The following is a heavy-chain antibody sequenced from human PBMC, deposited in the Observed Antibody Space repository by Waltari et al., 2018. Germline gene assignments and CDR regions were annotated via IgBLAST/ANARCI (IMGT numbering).Heavy chain of an antibody. V-gene: IGHV3-30*18. CDR1: GFTFSSYG. J-gene: IGHJ4*02. D-gene: IGHD3-22*01. Sequence: QVQLVESGGGVVQPGRSLRLSCAASGFTFSSYGMHWVRQAPGKGLEWVAVISNDGSNKYYADSVKGRFTISRDNSKNTLYLQMNSLRPDDTAVYYCAKDRGYYYDSSTDYWGQGTLVTVSS. CDR2: ISNDGSNK. CDR3: AKDRGYYYDSSTDY.